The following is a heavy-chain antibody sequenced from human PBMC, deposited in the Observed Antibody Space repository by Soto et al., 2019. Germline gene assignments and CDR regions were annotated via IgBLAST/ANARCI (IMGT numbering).Heavy chain of an antibody. CDR3: ARLGLGYCSGGSCLQALYYFDY. CDR1: GFTFSSYW. Sequence: EVQLVESGGGLVQPGGSLRLSCAASGFTFSSYWMSWVRQAPGKGLEWVANIKQDGSEKYYVDSVKGRFTISRDNAKNPLYLQMNSLRAEDTAVYYCARLGLGYCSGGSCLQALYYFDYWGQGTLVTVSS. J-gene: IGHJ4*02. CDR2: IKQDGSEK. D-gene: IGHD2-15*01. V-gene: IGHV3-7*01.